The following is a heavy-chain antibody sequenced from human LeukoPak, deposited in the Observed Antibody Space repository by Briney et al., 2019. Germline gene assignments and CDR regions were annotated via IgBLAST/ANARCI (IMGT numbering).Heavy chain of an antibody. CDR1: GVSISSGGYS. CDR3: ARDHLGYFDL. V-gene: IGHV4-30-2*01. J-gene: IGHJ2*01. CDR2: IYHSGST. Sequence: SQTLSLTCAVSGVSISSGGYSWSWIRQPPGKGLEWIGYIYHSGSTYYNPSLKSRVTISVDRSKNRFSLKLSSVTAADTAVYYCARDHLGYFDLWGRGTLVTVSS.